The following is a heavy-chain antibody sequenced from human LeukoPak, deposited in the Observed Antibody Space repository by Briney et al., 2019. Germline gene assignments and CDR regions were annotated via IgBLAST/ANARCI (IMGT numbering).Heavy chain of an antibody. Sequence: ASVKVSCKASGYTFAAYYMHWVRQAPGQGLEWMGIINPSGGSTSYAQKFQGRVTITADESTSTAYMELSSLRSEDTAVYYCASELLWFGEPKGVFIYWGQGTLVTVSS. CDR1: GYTFAAYY. D-gene: IGHD3-10*01. CDR2: INPSGGST. CDR3: ASELLWFGEPKGVFIY. J-gene: IGHJ4*02. V-gene: IGHV1-46*01.